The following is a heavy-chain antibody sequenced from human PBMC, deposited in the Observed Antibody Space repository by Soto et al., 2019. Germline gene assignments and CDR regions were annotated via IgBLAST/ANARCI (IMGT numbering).Heavy chain of an antibody. CDR2: ISPHNDRT. CDR3: ARDLYYSSGRYFDHDAFDI. CDR1: GYNFTSYG. V-gene: IGHV1-18*01. J-gene: IGHJ3*02. D-gene: IGHD6-19*01. Sequence: QVQRVQSGADVKKPGASVKVSCKASGYNFTSYGISWVRQAPGQGPEWMGWISPHNDRTKYARRFQDRVTMTTETPTSTVYMELGSLRSDDTAVYYCARDLYYSSGRYFDHDAFDIWGQGTVVTVSS.